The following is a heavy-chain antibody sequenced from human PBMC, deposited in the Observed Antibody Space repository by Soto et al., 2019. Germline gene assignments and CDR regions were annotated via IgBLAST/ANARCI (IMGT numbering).Heavy chain of an antibody. CDR2: IKTKTDGGTT. CDR3: TGTAFGPAGMDV. Sequence: EVQMVESGGGLVKPGGSLSLSLAASGSPFSNAWGNWVRQPPGKGLEWAGHIKTKTDGGTTDYAAPVKGRFSISRDDSKNMLYLQMNRLKIEDTAVYYCTGTAFGPAGMDVWGQGTTVTVSS. J-gene: IGHJ6*02. D-gene: IGHD3-3*01. V-gene: IGHV3-15*07. CDR1: GSPFSNAW.